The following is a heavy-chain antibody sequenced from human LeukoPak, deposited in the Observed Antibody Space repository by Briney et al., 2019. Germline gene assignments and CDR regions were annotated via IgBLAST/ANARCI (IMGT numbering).Heavy chain of an antibody. CDR2: IYHSGST. J-gene: IGHJ5*02. V-gene: IGHV4-38-2*02. CDR3: ARKRYSNYDWFDP. D-gene: IGHD4-11*01. CDR1: GYSISRGYY. Sequence: PAEPLTLPCTVSGYSISRGYYWGWIRQPPGKGLEWIGSIYHSGSTYYNPSLKSRVTISVNTYKNQYSLQLSSVTAADTAVYYCARKRYSNYDWFDPWGQGTLVTVSS.